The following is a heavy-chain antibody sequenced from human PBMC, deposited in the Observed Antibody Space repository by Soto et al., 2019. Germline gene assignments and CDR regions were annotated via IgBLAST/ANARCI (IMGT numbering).Heavy chain of an antibody. V-gene: IGHV4-59*01. Sequence: SETLSLTCTVSGGSISSYYWSWIRQPPGKGLEWIGYIYYSGSTNYNPSLKSRVTISVDTSKNQFSLKLSSVTAADTAVYYCAISTYYDFWSGRGRYYYYYMDVWGKGTTVT. CDR2: IYYSGST. D-gene: IGHD3-3*01. CDR1: GGSISSYY. J-gene: IGHJ6*03. CDR3: AISTYYDFWSGRGRYYYYYMDV.